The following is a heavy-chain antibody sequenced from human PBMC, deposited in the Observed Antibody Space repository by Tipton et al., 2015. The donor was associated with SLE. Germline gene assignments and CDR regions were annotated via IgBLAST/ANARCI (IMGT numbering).Heavy chain of an antibody. Sequence: GLVKPSETLSLTCSVSGGSISTSDHHWGWIRQPPGKGLEWIGSIYYSGSTYYNPSLKSRVTLSLDTSKNQFSLKLTSLTAADTAVYYCASRLSGYYPNWGQGTLVSVPS. D-gene: IGHD3-22*01. V-gene: IGHV4-39*01. CDR3: ASRLSGYYPN. CDR2: IYYSGST. CDR1: GGSISTSDHH. J-gene: IGHJ4*02.